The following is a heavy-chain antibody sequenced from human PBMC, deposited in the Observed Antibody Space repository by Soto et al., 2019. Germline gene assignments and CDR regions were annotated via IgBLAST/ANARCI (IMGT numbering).Heavy chain of an antibody. V-gene: IGHV3-23*01. CDR3: VKAGYTSGLL. CDR1: GFTFSSYA. Sequence: VQLLESGGGLIQPGGSLRLSCVASGFTFSSYAMNWVRQGPGTGLEWVAVIDSDDGKTYYANAVKDRFSISRHNSKNTLLLQMNSLRVEDTATYYCVKAGYTSGLLWGQGTLVTV. D-gene: IGHD6-25*01. CDR2: IDSDDGKT. J-gene: IGHJ4*02.